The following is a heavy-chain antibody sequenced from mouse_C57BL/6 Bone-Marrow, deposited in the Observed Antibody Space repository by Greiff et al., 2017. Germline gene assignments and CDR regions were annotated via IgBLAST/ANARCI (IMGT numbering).Heavy chain of an antibody. CDR1: GYTFTDYN. Sequence: VQLQQSGPELVKPGASVKIPCKASGYTFTDYNMDWVKQSHGKSLEWIGDINPNNGGTIYNQKFKGKATLTVDKSSSTAYMELRSLTSEDTAVYYCAREGLDDYDGDYYAMDYWGQGTSVTVSS. CDR3: AREGLDDYDGDYYAMDY. V-gene: IGHV1-18*01. D-gene: IGHD2-4*01. CDR2: INPNNGGT. J-gene: IGHJ4*01.